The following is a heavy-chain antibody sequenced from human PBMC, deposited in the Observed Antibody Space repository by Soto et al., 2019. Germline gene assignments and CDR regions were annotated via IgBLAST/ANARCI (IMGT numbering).Heavy chain of an antibody. Sequence: GSLRLACAASVFTFSSYAMHWVRQAPGKGLEWVAVISYDGINKYYADSVKGRFTISRDNSKNTLYLQMNSLRAEDTAVYYCARPGYSYGYPDAFDIWGQGTMVTVSS. CDR2: ISYDGINK. V-gene: IGHV3-30-3*01. J-gene: IGHJ3*02. D-gene: IGHD5-18*01. CDR3: ARPGYSYGYPDAFDI. CDR1: VFTFSSYA.